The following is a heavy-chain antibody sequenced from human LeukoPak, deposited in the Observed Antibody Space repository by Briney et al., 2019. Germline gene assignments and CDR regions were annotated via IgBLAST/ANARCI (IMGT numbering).Heavy chain of an antibody. CDR2: IYYSVST. CDR1: GASISSTNNF. J-gene: IGHJ5*02. D-gene: IGHD3-22*01. Sequence: SETLSLTCTVSGASISSTNNFWGWIRQTPGKGLEWIATIYYSVSTYYNPSLKSRVTISVDTSKNQFSLKLSSVTAADTAVYYCARHVNGEYYYDSSGYYRWFDPWGQGTLVTVSS. V-gene: IGHV4-39*01. CDR3: ARHVNGEYYYDSSGYYRWFDP.